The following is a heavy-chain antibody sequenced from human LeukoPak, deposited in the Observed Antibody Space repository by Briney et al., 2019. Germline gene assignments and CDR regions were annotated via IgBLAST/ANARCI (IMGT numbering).Heavy chain of an antibody. CDR3: ARDRFSGSFSGFDY. CDR1: GGSFSPDY. Sequence: KSSETLSLTCTVSGGSFSPDYWSWIRQPAGQGLVWIGRIYTSGSSNYNPSLKSRATMSVDTSKNQISSKLTSVAAADTAVYYCARDRFSGSFSGFDYWGQGALVTVSS. D-gene: IGHD1-26*01. J-gene: IGHJ4*02. CDR2: IYTSGSS. V-gene: IGHV4-4*07.